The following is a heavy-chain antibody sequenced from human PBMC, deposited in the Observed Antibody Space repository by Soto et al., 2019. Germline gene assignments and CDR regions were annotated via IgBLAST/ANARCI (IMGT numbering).Heavy chain of an antibody. CDR1: GLTVRSNY. Sequence: EVQLVETGGGLIQPGGSLRLSCAVSGLTVRSNYMSWVRQAPGKGLEWVSIIYSSGNTYYADSVKGRFTMSRDTSNNTVFLQMSSLRAEDTAVYYCARVSSPFGYWGQGTLVTVSS. D-gene: IGHD3-16*01. V-gene: IGHV3-53*02. CDR3: ARVSSPFGY. CDR2: IYSSGNT. J-gene: IGHJ4*02.